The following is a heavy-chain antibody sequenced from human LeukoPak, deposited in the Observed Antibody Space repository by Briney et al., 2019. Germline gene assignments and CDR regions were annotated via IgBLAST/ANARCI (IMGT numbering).Heavy chain of an antibody. D-gene: IGHD3-16*01. CDR2: IKIKTDGGTP. V-gene: IGHV3-15*01. J-gene: IGHJ4*02. CDR1: GVTFSNAC. CDR3: TTDHGGY. Sequence: GGSLRLSSAASGVTFSNACMSWVRETPGKGQEWVGRIKIKTDGGTPHYTAPVKGRYPISRDDSKHTLYLQMNSLKTEDTAVYYCTTDHGGYWPQGTLLTVSS.